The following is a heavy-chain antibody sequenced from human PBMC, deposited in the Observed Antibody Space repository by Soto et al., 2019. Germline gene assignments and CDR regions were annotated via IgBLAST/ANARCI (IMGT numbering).Heavy chain of an antibody. Sequence: GGSLRLSCAASGFTFSSYAMSWVRQAPGKGLEWVSAISGSGGSTYYADSVKGRFTISRDNSKNTLYLQMNSLRAEDTAVYYCCTPNELWFGELPRYYYYGMDVWGQGTTVTVSS. CDR1: GFTFSSYA. CDR3: CTPNELWFGELPRYYYYGMDV. CDR2: ISGSGGST. J-gene: IGHJ6*02. D-gene: IGHD3-10*01. V-gene: IGHV3-23*01.